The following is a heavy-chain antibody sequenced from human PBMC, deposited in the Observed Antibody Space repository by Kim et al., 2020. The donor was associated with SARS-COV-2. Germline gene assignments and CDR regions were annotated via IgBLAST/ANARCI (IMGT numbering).Heavy chain of an antibody. CDR3: ARGAHIDF. CDR1: GGSMNDYY. CDR2: IYATGST. Sequence: SETLSLTCTVSGGSMNDYYWNWIRQSAGEGLEWIGRIYATGSTDYNPSLKSRVTMSIDTSKNQFSLRLNSLIAADTAVYYCARGAHIDFWGPGTRVTVSS. V-gene: IGHV4-4*07. D-gene: IGHD2-21*01. J-gene: IGHJ3*01.